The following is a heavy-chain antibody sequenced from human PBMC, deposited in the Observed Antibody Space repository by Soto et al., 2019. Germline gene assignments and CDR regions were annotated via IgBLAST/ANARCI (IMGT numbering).Heavy chain of an antibody. CDR2: ISYDGSNK. J-gene: IGHJ4*02. V-gene: IGHV3-30-3*01. CDR3: ARDGELGSSYFDY. Sequence: GGSLRLSCAASGFTFSGYAMHWVRQAPGKGLEWVAVISYDGSNKYYADSVKGRFTISRDNSKNTLYLQMNSLRAEDTAVYYCARDGELGSSYFDYWGQGTLVTVSS. CDR1: GFTFSGYA. D-gene: IGHD1-26*01.